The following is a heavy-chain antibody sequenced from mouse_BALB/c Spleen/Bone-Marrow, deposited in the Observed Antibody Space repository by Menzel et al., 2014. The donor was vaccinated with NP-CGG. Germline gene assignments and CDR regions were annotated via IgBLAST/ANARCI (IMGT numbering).Heavy chain of an antibody. D-gene: IGHD2-10*02. CDR1: GFTFSSYG. CDR2: ISSGGSYT. CDR3: ARRGYGNSYWYFDV. V-gene: IGHV5-6*01. Sequence: VQLKESGGDLVKPGGSLKLSCAASGFTFSSYGMSWVRQTPDKRLEWVATISSGGSYTYYPDSVKGQFTISRDNAKNTLYLQMNSLKSEDTAMYYCARRGYGNSYWYFDVWGAGTTVTVSS. J-gene: IGHJ1*01.